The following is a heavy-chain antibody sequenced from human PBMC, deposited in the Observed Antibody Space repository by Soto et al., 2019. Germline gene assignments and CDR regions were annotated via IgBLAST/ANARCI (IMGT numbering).Heavy chain of an antibody. J-gene: IGHJ6*02. CDR3: AKDLLGPGRAYGMDV. CDR2: ISYDGSNK. D-gene: IGHD7-27*01. V-gene: IGHV3-30*18. CDR1: GFTFSSYG. Sequence: PGGSLRLSCAASGFTFSSYGMHWFRQAPGKGLEWVAVISYDGSNKYYADSVKGRFTISRDNSKNTLYLQMNSLRAEDTAVYYCAKDLLGPGRAYGMDVWGQGTTVTVSS.